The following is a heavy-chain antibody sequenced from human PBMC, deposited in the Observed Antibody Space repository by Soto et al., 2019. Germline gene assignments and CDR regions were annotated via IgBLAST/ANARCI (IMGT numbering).Heavy chain of an antibody. V-gene: IGHV5-51*01. Sequence: GESLKISCKGSGYSFTSYWIGWVRQMPGKGLEWMGIIYPGDSDTRYSPSFQGQVTISADKSISTAYLQWSSLKASDTAMYYCASLERATYYDILTGHIGSYGMDVWGQGTTVTVSS. CDR3: ASLERATYYDILTGHIGSYGMDV. J-gene: IGHJ6*02. D-gene: IGHD3-9*01. CDR2: IYPGDSDT. CDR1: GYSFTSYW.